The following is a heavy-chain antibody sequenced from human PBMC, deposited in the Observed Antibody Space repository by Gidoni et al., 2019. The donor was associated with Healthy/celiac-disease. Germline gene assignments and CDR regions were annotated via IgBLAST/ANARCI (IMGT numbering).Heavy chain of an antibody. D-gene: IGHD3-3*01. CDR2: INPSGGST. CDR3: ARGSGDFWSGYRAYYYMDV. Sequence: QVQLVQSGAEVKKPGASVKVSCKASGYTFTSYYMHWVRQAPGQGLEWMGIINPSGGSTSYAQKFQGRVTMTRDTSTSTVYMELSSLRSEDTAVYYCARGSGDFWSGYRAYYYMDVWGKGTTVTVSS. V-gene: IGHV1-46*03. J-gene: IGHJ6*03. CDR1: GYTFTSYY.